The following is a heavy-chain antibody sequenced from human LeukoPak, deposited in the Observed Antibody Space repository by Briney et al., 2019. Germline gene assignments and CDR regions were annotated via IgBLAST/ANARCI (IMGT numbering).Heavy chain of an antibody. CDR2: INYSGNT. J-gene: IGHJ4*02. D-gene: IGHD6-13*01. Sequence: PSETLSLTCTVSGDSISSYYWSWIRLPPGKGLEWIGYINYSGNTNSNPSLKSRVTISVDTSKNLFSLKLSSVTPADTAVYYCARDRWPSGYFDYWGQGILVTVSS. V-gene: IGHV4-59*01. CDR3: ARDRWPSGYFDY. CDR1: GDSISSYY.